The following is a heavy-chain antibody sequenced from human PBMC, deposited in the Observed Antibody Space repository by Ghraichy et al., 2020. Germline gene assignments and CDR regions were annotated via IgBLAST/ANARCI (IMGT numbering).Heavy chain of an antibody. J-gene: IGHJ6*02. CDR2: ISYDGSNK. CDR3: ARDRGIVAPGSQTSHGMDV. V-gene: IGHV3-30-3*01. CDR1: GFTFSSYA. Sequence: GESLNISCAASGFTFSSYAMHWVRQAPGKGLEWVAVISYDGSNKYYADSVKGRFTISRDNSKNTLYLQMNSLRAEDTAVYYCARDRGIVAPGSQTSHGMDVWGQGTTVTVSS. D-gene: IGHD1-26*01.